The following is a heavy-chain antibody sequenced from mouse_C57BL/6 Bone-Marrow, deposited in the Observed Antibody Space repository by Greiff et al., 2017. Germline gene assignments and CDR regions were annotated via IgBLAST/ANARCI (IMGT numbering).Heavy chain of an antibody. CDR3: ARYYYSNRYYYAMDY. V-gene: IGHV5-9*01. Sequence: EVQRVESGGGLVKPGGSLKLSCAASGFTFSSYTMSWVRQTPEKRLEWVATISGGGGNTYYPDRVKGRFTISRDNAKNTLYLQMSSLRSEDTALYYCARYYYSNRYYYAMDYWGQGTSVTVSS. CDR2: ISGGGGNT. J-gene: IGHJ4*01. CDR1: GFTFSSYT. D-gene: IGHD2-5*01.